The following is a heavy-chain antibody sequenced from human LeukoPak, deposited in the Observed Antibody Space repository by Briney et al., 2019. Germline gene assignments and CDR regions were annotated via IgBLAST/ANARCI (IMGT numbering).Heavy chain of an antibody. CDR1: GDSVSSNSAA. CDR2: TYYRSKWYN. J-gene: IGHJ4*02. V-gene: IGHV6-1*01. D-gene: IGHD6-13*01. Sequence: SQTLSLTCAISGDSVSSNSAAWNWIRQSPSRGLEWLGRTYYRSKWYNDYAVSVKSRITINLDTSKNQFSLQLNSVTPEDTAVYYCARGVAAAGPGGLYYFDYWGQGTLVTVSS. CDR3: ARGVAAAGPGGLYYFDY.